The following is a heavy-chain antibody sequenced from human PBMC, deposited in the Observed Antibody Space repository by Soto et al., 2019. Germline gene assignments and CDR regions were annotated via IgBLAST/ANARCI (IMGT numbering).Heavy chain of an antibody. V-gene: IGHV1-69*02. Sequence: ASVKVSCKASGGTFSRYTISYVRQAPGQGLEWMGRINPILGIANYAQKFQGRVTMTTNNSTSTAYMELSSLRSEDTAVYYCARVSRWTAFDPWGQGTLVTVSS. CDR1: GGTFSRYT. D-gene: IGHD6-13*01. J-gene: IGHJ5*02. CDR2: INPILGIA. CDR3: ARVSRWTAFDP.